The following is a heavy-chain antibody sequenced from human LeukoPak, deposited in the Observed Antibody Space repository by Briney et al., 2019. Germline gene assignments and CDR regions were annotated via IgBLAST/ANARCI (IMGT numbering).Heavy chain of an antibody. Sequence: GGSLRLSCTASELTVSRNYILWVRQAPGKGLEWVSLIFSNGDTHYADSVKGRFTISRDTSKNTVSLQMNSLRVEDTAMYYCTRDQMNYWGQGTLVTVSS. V-gene: IGHV3-53*01. CDR2: IFSNGDT. J-gene: IGHJ4*02. D-gene: IGHD5-24*01. CDR1: ELTVSRNY. CDR3: TRDQMNY.